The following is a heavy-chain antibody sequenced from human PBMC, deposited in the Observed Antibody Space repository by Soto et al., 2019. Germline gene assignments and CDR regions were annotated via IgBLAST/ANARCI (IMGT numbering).Heavy chain of an antibody. D-gene: IGHD2-15*01. Sequence: QVQLVQSGAAVKKPGSSVKVSCKASGGTFSSYTISWVRQAPGQGLEWMGRIIPILGIANYAQKFQGRVTITADKSTSTAYMELRSLRCEDTAVYYCARRSGGSRGGMDVWGQGTTVTVSS. CDR2: IIPILGIA. CDR3: ARRSGGSRGGMDV. J-gene: IGHJ6*02. CDR1: GGTFSSYT. V-gene: IGHV1-69*02.